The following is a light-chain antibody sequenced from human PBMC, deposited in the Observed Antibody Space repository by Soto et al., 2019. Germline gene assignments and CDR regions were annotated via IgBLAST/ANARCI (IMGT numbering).Light chain of an antibody. CDR2: GAS. J-gene: IGKJ3*01. Sequence: ETGLTQSPGTVSLSPGERATLYCRASQSVSGSYLAWYQQKPGQAPRLLIYGASRRATGIPDRFSGSGSGTDFTLTISSLQPEDFATYYCQQYNSYVFGPGTKVDIK. V-gene: IGKV3-20*01. CDR1: QSVSGSY. CDR3: QQYNSYV.